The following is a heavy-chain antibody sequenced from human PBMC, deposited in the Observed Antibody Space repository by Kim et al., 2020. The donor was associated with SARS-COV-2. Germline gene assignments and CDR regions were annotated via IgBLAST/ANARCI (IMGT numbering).Heavy chain of an antibody. D-gene: IGHD6-19*01. V-gene: IGHV1-2*02. J-gene: IGHJ4*02. Sequence: YAQKFRGRVTMTRDTSISTAYMELSRLRSDDTAVYYCARDISSGWYIDYWGQGTLVTVSS. CDR3: ARDISSGWYIDY.